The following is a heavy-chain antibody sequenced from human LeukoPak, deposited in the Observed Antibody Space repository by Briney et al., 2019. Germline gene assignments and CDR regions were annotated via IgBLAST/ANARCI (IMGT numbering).Heavy chain of an antibody. CDR3: AKVGSGYFYYYYMDV. J-gene: IGHJ6*03. Sequence: GGSLRLSCAASGFTFSRYAMTWVRQAPGKGLEWVASVRYDSETIYYTDSVKGRFTISRDNSRNTLYLQMNSLRAEDTAVYYCAKVGSGYFYYYYMDVWGKGTTVTVSS. V-gene: IGHV3-23*01. CDR1: GFTFSRYA. D-gene: IGHD3-3*01. CDR2: VRYDSETI.